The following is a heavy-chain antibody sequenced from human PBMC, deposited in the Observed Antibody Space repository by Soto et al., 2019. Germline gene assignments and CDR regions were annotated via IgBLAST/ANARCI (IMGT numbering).Heavy chain of an antibody. CDR1: GYTFSYYN. CDR3: ARELDYWYFDL. CDR2: IHADNGNA. J-gene: IGHJ2*01. D-gene: IGHD1-1*01. V-gene: IGHV1-3*01. Sequence: QVQIVQSGAEVKKPGASVKLSCKGSGYTFSYYNVHWVRQAPGQRLEWMGWIHADNGNAKYSQKFQGRVTITRDPSGNTAYMELSNLRSEDTAVYYWARELDYWYFDLWGRGTLVTVSS.